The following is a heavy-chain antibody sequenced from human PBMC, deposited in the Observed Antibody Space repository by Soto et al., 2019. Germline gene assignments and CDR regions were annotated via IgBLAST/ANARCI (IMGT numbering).Heavy chain of an antibody. V-gene: IGHV4-30-2*01. J-gene: IGHJ5*02. CDR1: GGPITSGGYA. D-gene: IGHD3-16*01. Sequence: TLSLTCSVSGGPITSGGYALSWIRHPPGKGLEWIGYIYHSGGTYYNPSLKSRVTLSIDRTKKQFSLKLKSVTAADTAVYFCARTMNTSGWFDPWGQGTLVTVSS. CDR3: ARTMNTSGWFDP. CDR2: IYHSGGT.